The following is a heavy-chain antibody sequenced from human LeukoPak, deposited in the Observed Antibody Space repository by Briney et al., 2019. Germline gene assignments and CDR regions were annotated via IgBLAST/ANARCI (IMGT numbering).Heavy chain of an antibody. Sequence: SETLSLTCTVSGGSLSKYYWSWIRQPPGKGLEWVGYIYYTGTTKYNPSLESRVTISLDTPKNQFSLKLSSVTAADTAVYHCARSRDGYNYHYFDNWGQGTLVTVSS. D-gene: IGHD5-24*01. CDR3: ARSRDGYNYHYFDN. J-gene: IGHJ4*02. CDR2: IYYTGTT. CDR1: GGSLSKYY. V-gene: IGHV4-59*03.